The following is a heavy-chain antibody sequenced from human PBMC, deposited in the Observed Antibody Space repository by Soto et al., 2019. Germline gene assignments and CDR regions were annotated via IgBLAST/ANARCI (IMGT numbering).Heavy chain of an antibody. CDR3: ARGPTGTTAEVSYYGMDV. Sequence: SVKVSCKASGGTFSSYAISWVRQAPGQGLEWMGGIIPIFGTANYAQKFQGRVTITADESTSTAYMELSSLRSEDTAVYYCARGPTGTTAEVSYYGMDVWGQGTTVTVSS. D-gene: IGHD1-7*01. J-gene: IGHJ6*02. CDR2: IIPIFGTA. V-gene: IGHV1-69*13. CDR1: GGTFSSYA.